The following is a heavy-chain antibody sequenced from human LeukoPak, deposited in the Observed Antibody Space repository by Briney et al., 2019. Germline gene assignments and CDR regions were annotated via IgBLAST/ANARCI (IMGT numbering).Heavy chain of an antibody. V-gene: IGHV4-59*01. CDR3: AKVEEEYYFDY. CDR2: IYYSGST. CDR1: GGSISSYY. J-gene: IGHJ4*02. Sequence: SETLSLTCTVSGGSISSYYWSWIRQPPGKGLEWIGYIYYSGSTNYNPSLKSRVTISVDTSKNRFSLKLSSVTAADTAVYYCAKVEEEYYFDYWGQGTLVTVSS. D-gene: IGHD1-1*01.